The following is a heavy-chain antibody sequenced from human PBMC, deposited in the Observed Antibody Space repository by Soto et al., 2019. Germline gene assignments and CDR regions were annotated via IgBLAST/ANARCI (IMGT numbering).Heavy chain of an antibody. CDR1: GFTVSTNY. D-gene: IGHD6-25*01. J-gene: IGHJ5*02. Sequence: GSLRLSCAASGFTVSTNYMSWVRQAPGKGLEWVSVIYGGGSTSYADSVRGRFTISRDDSMTTLYLQMNSLRAEDTAVYYCADVISGPWGQGTLVTVSS. CDR3: ADVISGP. CDR2: IYGGGST. V-gene: IGHV3-66*01.